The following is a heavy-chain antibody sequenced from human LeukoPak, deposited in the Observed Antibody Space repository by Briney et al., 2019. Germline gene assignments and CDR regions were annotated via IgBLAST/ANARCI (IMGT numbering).Heavy chain of an antibody. Sequence: ASVKVSCKASGCTFTSFDINWVRQATRQGLEWMGWMNPNNGNTGFVQKFQGRVTMTRNTSISTAYMELSSLRSDDTAVYYCARARITMMAFDVWGQGTVVTVSS. D-gene: IGHD3-22*01. CDR1: GCTFTSFD. CDR3: ARARITMMAFDV. V-gene: IGHV1-8*01. CDR2: MNPNNGNT. J-gene: IGHJ3*01.